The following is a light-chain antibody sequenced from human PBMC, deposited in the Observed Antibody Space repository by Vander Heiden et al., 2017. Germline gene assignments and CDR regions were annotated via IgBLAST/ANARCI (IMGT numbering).Light chain of an antibody. CDR3: SSYTSSSTLP. CDR2: DVS. V-gene: IGLV2-14*01. CDR1: SSDVGGYNY. Sequence: QSALTQPASVSGSPGQSITISCTGTSSDVGGYNYVSRYQQHPGKAPKLMIYDVSNRPSGVSNRFSGSKSGNTASLTISGLQAEDEADYYCSSYTSSSTLPFGGGTKLTVL. J-gene: IGLJ2*01.